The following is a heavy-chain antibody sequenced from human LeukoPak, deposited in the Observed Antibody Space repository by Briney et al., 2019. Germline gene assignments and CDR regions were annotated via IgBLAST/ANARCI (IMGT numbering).Heavy chain of an antibody. J-gene: IGHJ6*02. D-gene: IGHD2-2*01. CDR1: GFTFSSYG. V-gene: IGHV3-30*18. Sequence: GGSLRLSCAASGFTFSSYGMPWVRQAPGKGLEWVAVISYDGSNKYYADSVKGRFTISRDNSKNTLYLQMNSLRAEDTAVYYCAKDLGVVPAATANYYYYYGMDVWGQGTTVTVSS. CDR3: AKDLGVVPAATANYYYYYGMDV. CDR2: ISYDGSNK.